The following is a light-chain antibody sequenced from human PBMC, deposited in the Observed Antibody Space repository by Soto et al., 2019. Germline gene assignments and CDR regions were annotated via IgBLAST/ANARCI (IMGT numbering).Light chain of an antibody. CDR1: SGHSSYA. J-gene: IGLJ1*01. V-gene: IGLV4-69*01. Sequence: QSVLTQSPSASASLGASVKLTCTLSSGHSSYAIAWHQQQPEKGPRYLMKLNSDGSHSKGDGIPDRFLGSSSGAERYLTISSLQSEDEADYYCQTWGSGIHYVFGTGTQLTVL. CDR2: LNSDGSH. CDR3: QTWGSGIHYV.